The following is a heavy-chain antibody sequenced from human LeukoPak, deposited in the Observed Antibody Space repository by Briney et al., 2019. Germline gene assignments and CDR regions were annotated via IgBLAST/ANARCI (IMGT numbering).Heavy chain of an antibody. CDR3: ARDRGYCSSTSCPNWFDP. D-gene: IGHD2-2*01. V-gene: IGHV1-18*01. J-gene: IGHJ5*02. CDR2: ISAYNGNT. Sequence: ASVKVSCKASGGTFSSYAISWVRQAPGQGLEWMGWISAYNGNTNYAQKLQGRVTMTTDTSTSTAYMELRSLRSDDTAVYYCARDRGYCSSTSCPNWFDPWGQGTLVTVSS. CDR1: GGTFSSYA.